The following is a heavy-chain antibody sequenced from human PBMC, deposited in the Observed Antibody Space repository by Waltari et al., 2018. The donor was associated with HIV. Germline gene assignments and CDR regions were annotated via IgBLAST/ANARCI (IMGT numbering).Heavy chain of an antibody. CDR3: VAAGDY. V-gene: IGHV3-48*02. J-gene: IGHJ4*02. CDR1: GFSVSRYS. CDR2: IHSSGSRI. Sequence: EVQLVESGGNLVQPGGSLKLSCEASGFSVSRYSMNWVRQAPGKGPELISYIHSSGSRIYYADSVKGRFTISRDNAKNSLYLQMNSLRDEDTAVYYCVAAGDYWGQGTLVTVSS.